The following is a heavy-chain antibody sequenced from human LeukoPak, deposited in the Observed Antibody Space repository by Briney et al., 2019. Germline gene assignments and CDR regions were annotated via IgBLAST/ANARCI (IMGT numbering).Heavy chain of an antibody. CDR3: ARARYVNSFYAFDI. V-gene: IGHV4-59*01. D-gene: IGHD3-9*01. Sequence: SETLSLTCTVSGGSISSYYWSWIRLPPGKGLEWIGYLSKSGNNNYSPSLKSRVTIFGDTSKNQFFLKLSSVTAADTAMYYCARARYVNSFYAFDIWGQGTLVTVSS. J-gene: IGHJ3*02. CDR1: GGSISSYY. CDR2: LSKSGNN.